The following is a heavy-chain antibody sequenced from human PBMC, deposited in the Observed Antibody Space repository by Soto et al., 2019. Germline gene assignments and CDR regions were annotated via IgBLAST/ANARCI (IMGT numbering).Heavy chain of an antibody. Sequence: DVQLLESGGGLVQPGGSLRLSCAASGFAFRSYAMSWVRQTPGKGLEWVSAISGGGTSTYFADSVKGRFTISRDNSKNTLYLHMNSLGAEDTAVYYCAKYMRLGATFDSWGQGTLVIVSS. CDR1: GFAFRSYA. D-gene: IGHD1-26*01. CDR3: AKYMRLGATFDS. J-gene: IGHJ4*02. CDR2: ISGGGTST. V-gene: IGHV3-23*01.